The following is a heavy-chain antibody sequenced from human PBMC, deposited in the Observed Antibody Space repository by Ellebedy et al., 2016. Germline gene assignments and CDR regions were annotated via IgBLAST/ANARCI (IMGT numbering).Heavy chain of an antibody. J-gene: IGHJ6*02. Sequence: ASVKVSXXASGYTFTGYYMHWVRQAPGQGLEWMGWINPNSGGTNYAQKFQGRVTMTRDTSISTAYMELSRLRSDDTAVYYCARDYGDYYYGMDVWGQGTTATVSS. D-gene: IGHD4-17*01. CDR1: GYTFTGYY. CDR2: INPNSGGT. CDR3: ARDYGDYYYGMDV. V-gene: IGHV1-2*02.